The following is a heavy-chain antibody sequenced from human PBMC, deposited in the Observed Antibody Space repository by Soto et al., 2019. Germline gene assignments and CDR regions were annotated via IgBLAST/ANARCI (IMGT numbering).Heavy chain of an antibody. D-gene: IGHD4-4*01. CDR1: GFPFSSYV. Sequence: EVQLLESGGGLVQRGGSLRLSCAASGFPFSSYVMSWVRQAPGKGLEWVSGISGGGSNTFYADSVKGRFTISRDNSKNPRLLQMNSLGAEDTAVYYCAKDSNKYSSSLRGRYFDYWGQGIGVTVSS. V-gene: IGHV3-23*01. CDR2: ISGGGSNT. CDR3: AKDSNKYSSSLRGRYFDY. J-gene: IGHJ4*02.